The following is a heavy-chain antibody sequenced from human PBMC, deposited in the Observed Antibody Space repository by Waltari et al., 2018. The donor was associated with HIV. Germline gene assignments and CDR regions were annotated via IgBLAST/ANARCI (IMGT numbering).Heavy chain of an antibody. D-gene: IGHD6-6*01. J-gene: IGHJ3*01. Sequence: EVQLVESGGGLVQPGGSLRLSCGASGFTFSRYWMHWVRQAPGKGLVWVSRIESDGASTNYVDSVKGRVTISRDNAKNTLSLQMNSLSVEDTAVYYCVRAGRSSDGFDVWGQGTMVTVSS. CDR2: IESDGAST. CDR1: GFTFSRYW. V-gene: IGHV3-74*01. CDR3: VRAGRSSDGFDV.